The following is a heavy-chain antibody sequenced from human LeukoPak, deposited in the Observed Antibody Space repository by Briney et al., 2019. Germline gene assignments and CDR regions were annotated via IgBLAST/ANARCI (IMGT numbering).Heavy chain of an antibody. CDR3: AKEGGTGSAYFDL. V-gene: IGHV3-23*01. CDR2: ISGNGGRT. J-gene: IGHJ4*02. D-gene: IGHD1-26*01. CDR1: GFIFSNYA. Sequence: GGSLRLSCAASGFIFSNYALSWVRQAPGKGLEWVSAISGNGGRTYYADSVRGQFTISRDNSKNTLYVEKNSLRAEDTAVYYCAKEGGTGSAYFDLWGQGILVTVSS.